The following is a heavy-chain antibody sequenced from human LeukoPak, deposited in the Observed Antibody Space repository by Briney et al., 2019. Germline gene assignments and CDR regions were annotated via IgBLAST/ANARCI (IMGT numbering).Heavy chain of an antibody. V-gene: IGHV1-2*02. D-gene: IGHD3-22*01. Sequence: ASVKVSFKASGYTFTGYYIHWVRQAPGQGLEWMGWINPNSGGTNYAQKFQGRVTMTRDTSISTAYMELSRLRSDDTAVYYCARDFDSSGYYVGYYFDYWGQGTLVTVSS. CDR1: GYTFTGYY. CDR2: INPNSGGT. CDR3: ARDFDSSGYYVGYYFDY. J-gene: IGHJ4*02.